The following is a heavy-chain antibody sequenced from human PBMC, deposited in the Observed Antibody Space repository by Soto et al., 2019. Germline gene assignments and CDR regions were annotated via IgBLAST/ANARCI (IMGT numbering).Heavy chain of an antibody. J-gene: IGHJ4*02. V-gene: IGHV3-30-3*01. CDR3: ARDITRFGELLYY. CDR1: GFTFSSYA. Sequence: QVQLVESGGGVVQPGRSLRLSCAASGFTFSSYAMHWVRQAPGKGLEWVAVISYDGSNKYYADSVKGRFTISRDNSKNTLYLQMTSLRAEDTAVYYCARDITRFGELLYYWGQGTLVTVSS. CDR2: ISYDGSNK. D-gene: IGHD3-10*01.